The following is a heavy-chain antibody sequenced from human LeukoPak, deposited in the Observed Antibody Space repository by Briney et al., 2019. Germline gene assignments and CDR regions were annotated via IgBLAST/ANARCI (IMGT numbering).Heavy chain of an antibody. D-gene: IGHD4-23*01. CDR2: ISSSGSTI. CDR3: ARHYGGNAGWFDP. Sequence: GGSLRLSCAASGFTFSSYEMNWVRQAPGKGLEWVSYISSSGSTIYYADSVKGRFTISRDNAKNSLYLQMNSLRAEDTAVYYCARHYGGNAGWFDPWGQGTLVTVSS. J-gene: IGHJ5*02. CDR1: GFTFSSYE. V-gene: IGHV3-48*03.